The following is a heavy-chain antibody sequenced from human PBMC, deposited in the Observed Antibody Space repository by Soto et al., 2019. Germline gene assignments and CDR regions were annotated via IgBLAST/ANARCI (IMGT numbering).Heavy chain of an antibody. V-gene: IGHV3-23*01. CDR3: AKWVGDIVVVVAALFDY. D-gene: IGHD2-15*01. CDR1: GFTFSSYA. Sequence: EVQLLESGGGLVQPGGSLRLSCAASGFTFSSYAMSWVRQAPGKGLEWVSAISGSGGSTYYADSVKGRFTISRDNSKNTLYLQVNSLRAEDTAVYYCAKWVGDIVVVVAALFDYWGQGTLVTVSS. J-gene: IGHJ4*02. CDR2: ISGSGGST.